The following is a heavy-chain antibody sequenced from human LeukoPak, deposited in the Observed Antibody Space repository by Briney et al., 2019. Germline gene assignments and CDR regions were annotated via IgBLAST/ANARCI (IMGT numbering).Heavy chain of an antibody. CDR1: GGSISSYY. V-gene: IGHV4-4*07. Sequence: SETLSLTCTVSGGSISSYYWSWIRQPAGEGLEWIGRIYTSGSTNYNPSLKSRVTMSVDTSKNQFSLKLSSVTAADTAVYYCAREWSVRYSSSWYYWYFDLWGRGTLVTVSS. CDR2: IYTSGST. D-gene: IGHD6-13*01. J-gene: IGHJ2*01. CDR3: AREWSVRYSSSWYYWYFDL.